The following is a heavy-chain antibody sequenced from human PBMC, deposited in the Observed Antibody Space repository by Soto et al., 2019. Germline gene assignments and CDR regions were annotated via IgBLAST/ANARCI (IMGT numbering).Heavy chain of an antibody. D-gene: IGHD2-15*01. J-gene: IGHJ4*02. V-gene: IGHV4-31*03. CDR2: IYYSGST. Sequence: PSETLSLTCTVSGGSISSGGYYWSWIRQHPGKGLEWIGYIYYSGSTYYNPSLKSRVTISVDTSKNQFSLKLSSVTAADTAVYYCARAVAATLTFDYWGQGTLVTVSS. CDR1: GGSISSGGYY. CDR3: ARAVAATLTFDY.